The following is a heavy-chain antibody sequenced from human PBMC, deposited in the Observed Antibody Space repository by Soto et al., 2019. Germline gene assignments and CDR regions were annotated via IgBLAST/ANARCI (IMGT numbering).Heavy chain of an antibody. CDR2: ISYDGSNK. V-gene: IGHV3-30*18. J-gene: IGHJ4*02. CDR1: GFTFSSYG. Sequence: PGGSLRLSCAASGFTFSSYGMHWVRQAPGKGLEWVAVISYDGSNKYYADSVKGRFTISRDNSKNTLYLQMNSLRAEDTAVYYCAKDQPAYIAAAGTAELTGPSTDYWGQGTLVTVSS. CDR3: AKDQPAYIAAAGTAELTGPSTDY. D-gene: IGHD6-13*01.